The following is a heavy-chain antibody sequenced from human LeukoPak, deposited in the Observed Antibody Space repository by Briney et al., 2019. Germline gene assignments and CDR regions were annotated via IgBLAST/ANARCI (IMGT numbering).Heavy chain of an antibody. D-gene: IGHD3-3*01. Sequence: GESLKLSCKGSGYPFSSYWIGWARQMPGNGLEWMGIISPGDSDTSYSPSLQGQVTISVDTSIGPAYLQWSSLKAADTAIYYCARQNDFSLDYWGQGTLVTVSS. CDR2: ISPGDSDT. CDR1: GYPFSSYW. CDR3: ARQNDFSLDY. V-gene: IGHV5-51*01. J-gene: IGHJ4*02.